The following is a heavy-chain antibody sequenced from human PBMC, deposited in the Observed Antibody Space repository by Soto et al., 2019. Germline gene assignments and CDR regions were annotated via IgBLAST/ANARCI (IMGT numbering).Heavy chain of an antibody. Sequence: QLQLRESGPGLVKPSETLSLTCTVSGGSISGGVGGLYYWSWIRQPPGQGLEWIGYIYDSGSTYSNPSLKSRVTISADTSKNQFSLRLSSVTAADTAVYYCAREVIPLTTDWYFDLWGRGTLVTVSS. J-gene: IGHJ2*01. V-gene: IGHV4-30-4*01. D-gene: IGHD4-17*01. CDR3: AREVIPLTTDWYFDL. CDR2: IYDSGST. CDR1: GGSISGGVGGLYY.